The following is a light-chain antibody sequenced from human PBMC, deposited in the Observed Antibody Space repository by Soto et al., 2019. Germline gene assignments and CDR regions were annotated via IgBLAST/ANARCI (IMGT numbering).Light chain of an antibody. Sequence: EIVLTQSPGTLSLSPGERATLSCRASQTVISSYLAWYQQKPGQAPRLLIFGASSRATGIPDRFSGSGSGTDFTLTISGLEPDDFALYYCLQYGGSPRTLGQGTKLEIK. J-gene: IGKJ2*01. CDR1: QTVISSY. CDR2: GAS. CDR3: LQYGGSPRT. V-gene: IGKV3-20*01.